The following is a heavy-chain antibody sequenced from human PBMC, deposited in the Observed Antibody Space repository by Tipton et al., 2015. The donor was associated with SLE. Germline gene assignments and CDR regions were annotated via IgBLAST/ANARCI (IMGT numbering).Heavy chain of an antibody. CDR2: IYTGPEHT. CDR3: STEENRAFDI. Sequence: GSLRLSCAVSGFTVSSKFMGWVRQAPGKGLEWVSVIYTGPEHTYYADSVRGRFTISRHDSENTLLLQMNSLTTDDTAVYYCSTEENRAFDIWGQGTMVTVSS. V-gene: IGHV3-53*04. J-gene: IGHJ3*02. CDR1: GFTVSSKF.